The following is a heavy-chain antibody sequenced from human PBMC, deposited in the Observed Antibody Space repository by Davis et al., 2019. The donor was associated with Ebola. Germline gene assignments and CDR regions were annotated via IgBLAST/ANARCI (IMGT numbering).Heavy chain of an antibody. V-gene: IGHV5-51*01. J-gene: IGHJ4*02. Sequence: KVSCKDSGNRFNSHWIGWVRQMPGKGLEWMGIIYPDDSDTTYSPSFQGQVTMSVDKSINTAYLQWSGLKASDTAMYYCARMGKSYYDSLWDYWGQGTLVTVSS. D-gene: IGHD3-10*01. CDR3: ARMGKSYYDSLWDY. CDR1: GNRFNSHW. CDR2: IYPDDSDT.